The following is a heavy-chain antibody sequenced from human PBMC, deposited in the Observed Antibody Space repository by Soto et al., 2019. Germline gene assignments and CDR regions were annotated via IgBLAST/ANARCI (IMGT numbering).Heavy chain of an antibody. D-gene: IGHD3-16*01. CDR1: GYVFASYY. CDR2: IKSNTGVT. CDR3: ERDFGGYQGMEF. Sequence: ASVKVSCKASGYVFASYYIHWVRQAPLRVLEWVVFIKSNTGVTDYAQTFQGRVSMTRDTSTTKVYMELSSLTSGDTGVYYCERDFGGYQGMEFWGQGTTVTVSS. V-gene: IGHV1-46*01. J-gene: IGHJ6*01.